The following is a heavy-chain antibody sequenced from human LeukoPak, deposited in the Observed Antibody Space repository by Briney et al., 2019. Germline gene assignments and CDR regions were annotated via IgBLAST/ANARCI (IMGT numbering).Heavy chain of an antibody. CDR1: GFTFSSYW. D-gene: IGHD6-6*01. V-gene: IGHV3-74*03. CDR3: ARAEYSSSSSSFDY. CDR2: INSDGSTT. J-gene: IGHJ4*02. Sequence: GGSLRLSCAASGFTFSSYWMHWVRQAPGKGLVWVSRINSDGSTTTYADSVKGRFTISRDNAKNTLYLQMNSLRAEDTAVYYCARAEYSSSSSSFDYWSQGTLVTVSS.